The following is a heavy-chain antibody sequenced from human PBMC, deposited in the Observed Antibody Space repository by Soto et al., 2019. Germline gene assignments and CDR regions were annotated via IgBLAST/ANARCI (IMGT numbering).Heavy chain of an antibody. CDR2: IVPIFDKT. CDR3: ARPDEGSYSSNHHYYYALDV. CDR1: GGIFGRYA. J-gene: IGHJ6*02. D-gene: IGHD3-16*01. Sequence: QVQLLQSGAEVKKSGSSVKVSCRVSGGIFGRYAIIWVRQAPGQGLEWRGGIVPIFDKTNYAQKFQGRVTITADESTSTAYMDLTSLRSEDTAVYYCARPDEGSYSSNHHYYYALDVWGQGTTVTVSS. V-gene: IGHV1-69*01.